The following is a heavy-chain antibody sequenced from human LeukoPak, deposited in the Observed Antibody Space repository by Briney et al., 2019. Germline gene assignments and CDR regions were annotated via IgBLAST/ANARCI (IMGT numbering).Heavy chain of an antibody. J-gene: IGHJ3*02. Sequence: HTGGSLRLSCAASGFTFSNYWMSWVRQAPGKGLEWVANIKEDGSEKWYVDSVKGRFTISRDNAKNSLYLQMNSLRVEDTAEYYCARLRAFDIWGQGTMVTVSS. V-gene: IGHV3-7*01. CDR3: ARLRAFDI. CDR2: IKEDGSEK. CDR1: GFTFSNYW.